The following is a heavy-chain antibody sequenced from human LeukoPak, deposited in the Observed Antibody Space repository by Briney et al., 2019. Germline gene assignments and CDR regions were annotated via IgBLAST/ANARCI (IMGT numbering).Heavy chain of an antibody. V-gene: IGHV3-23*01. CDR2: ISTNGGST. CDR1: GFTFSSYA. CDR3: AKVTVTTLTTTFWNY. Sequence: GGSLRLSCAASGFTFSSYAMSWVRQAPGEGLEWVSGISTNGGSTYYADSVKGRFTISRDNSKDTLYLQMNSLRAEDTAVYYCAKVTVTTLTTTFWNYWGQGTLVTVSS. J-gene: IGHJ4*02. D-gene: IGHD4-17*01.